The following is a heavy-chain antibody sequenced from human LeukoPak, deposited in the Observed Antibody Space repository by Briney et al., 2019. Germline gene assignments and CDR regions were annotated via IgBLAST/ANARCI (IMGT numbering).Heavy chain of an antibody. D-gene: IGHD3-22*01. CDR3: ARFGRGTMIVVVIQSAFDI. V-gene: IGHV3-7*01. CDR2: IEQDGSEK. J-gene: IGHJ3*02. CDR1: GFTFSSYW. Sequence: PGGSLRLSCVASGFTFSSYWMSWVRQAPGKGLEWVANIEQDGSEKYYVDSVKGRFTISRDNAKNSLYLQVNSLRAEDTAVYYCARFGRGTMIVVVIQSAFDIWGQGTMVTVSS.